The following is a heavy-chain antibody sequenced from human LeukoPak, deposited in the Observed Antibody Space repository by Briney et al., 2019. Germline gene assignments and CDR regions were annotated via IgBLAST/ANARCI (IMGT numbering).Heavy chain of an antibody. Sequence: PSETLSLTCTVSGGSISSSSYYWGWIRQPPGKGLEWIGSIYYSGSTYYNPSLKSRVTMSVDTPKNQFSLKLSSVTAADTAVYYCAREEGLLNYDFWSDGAIWFDPWGQGTLVTVSS. CDR1: GGSISSSSYY. CDR3: AREEGLLNYDFWSDGAIWFDP. J-gene: IGHJ5*02. V-gene: IGHV4-39*07. CDR2: IYYSGST. D-gene: IGHD3-3*01.